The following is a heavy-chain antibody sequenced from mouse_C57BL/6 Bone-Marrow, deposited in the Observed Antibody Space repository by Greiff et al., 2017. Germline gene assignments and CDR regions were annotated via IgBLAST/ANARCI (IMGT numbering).Heavy chain of an antibody. CDR3: ATPYYVSSSFAY. J-gene: IGHJ3*01. Sequence: VQLQQSGAELVRPGASVKLSCTASGFNIKDYYMHWVKQRPEQGLEWIGRIDPADGDTEYAPKFQGKATMTADTSSNTAYLQLSCLTSEDTAVYYFATPYYVSSSFAYWGQGTLVTVSA. CDR2: IDPADGDT. D-gene: IGHD1-1*01. V-gene: IGHV14-1*01. CDR1: GFNIKDYY.